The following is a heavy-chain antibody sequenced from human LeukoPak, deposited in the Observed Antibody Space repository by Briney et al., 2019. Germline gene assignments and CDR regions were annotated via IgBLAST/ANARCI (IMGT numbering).Heavy chain of an antibody. V-gene: IGHV3-30*02. D-gene: IGHD3/OR15-3a*01. CDR2: IWYGGSNT. CDR1: GFTFSTYG. J-gene: IGHJ5*02. CDR3: AKDSVREMFFGPLNWFDP. Sequence: PGGSLRLSCAASGFTFSTYGMHWVRQAPGKGLEWVAVIWYGGSNTYYADSVRGRFTISRDNSKNTLYLQMNSLRAEDTAVYYCAKDSVREMFFGPLNWFDPWGQGTLVTVSS.